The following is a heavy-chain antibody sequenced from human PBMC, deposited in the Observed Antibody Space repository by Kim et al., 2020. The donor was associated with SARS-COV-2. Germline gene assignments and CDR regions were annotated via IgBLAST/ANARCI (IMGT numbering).Heavy chain of an antibody. Sequence: SQKFQGRVTITRDTSASTAYMDLSSLRSEDTAVYYCARGLRSSSYDAFDIWGQGTMVTVSS. D-gene: IGHD6-13*01. V-gene: IGHV1-3*01. J-gene: IGHJ3*02. CDR3: ARGLRSSSYDAFDI.